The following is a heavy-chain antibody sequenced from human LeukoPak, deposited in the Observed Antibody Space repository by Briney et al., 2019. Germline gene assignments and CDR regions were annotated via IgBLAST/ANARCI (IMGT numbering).Heavy chain of an antibody. CDR3: AILVNPIVLVPAARDAFDI. CDR2: IAPIFGTA. V-gene: IGHV1-69*13. D-gene: IGHD2-2*01. CDR1: GVTFSSYA. J-gene: IGHJ3*02. Sequence: ASVKVSCKASGVTFSSYAISLVRQAPGQGLEWMGGIAPIFGTANYAQKFQGRVTITADESTSTAYMELSSLRSEDTAVYYCAILVNPIVLVPAARDAFDIWGQGTMVTVSS.